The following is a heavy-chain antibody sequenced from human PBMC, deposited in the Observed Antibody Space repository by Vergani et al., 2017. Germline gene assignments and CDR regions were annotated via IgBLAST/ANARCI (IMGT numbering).Heavy chain of an antibody. V-gene: IGHV4-38-2*02. D-gene: IGHD3-10*01. CDR1: GYSISSGYY. J-gene: IGHJ3*02. CDR3: AREPLWFGEPPNAFDI. CDR2: IYHSGST. Sequence: QVQLQESGPGLVKPSETLSLTCAVSGYSISSGYYWGWIRQPPGKGLEWIGSIYHSGSTYYNPSLKSRVTISVDTSKNQLSLKLSSVTAANTAVYYCAREPLWFGEPPNAFDIWGQGTMVTVSS.